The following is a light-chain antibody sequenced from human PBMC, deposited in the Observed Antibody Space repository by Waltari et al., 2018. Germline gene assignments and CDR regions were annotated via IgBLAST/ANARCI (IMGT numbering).Light chain of an antibody. CDR3: MQGTHWPPWT. CDR2: KVS. CDR1: QSLVHSDGKTY. J-gene: IGKJ1*01. V-gene: IGKV2-30*02. Sequence: DVLMTQSPLSLSVTLGQPASISCKSSQSLVHSDGKTYLNWYPQRPGQSPRRLLYKVSNRDSGVPDRFSGSGSGTDFTLKISRVEAEDVGVYYCMQGTHWPPWTFGQGTKVEIK.